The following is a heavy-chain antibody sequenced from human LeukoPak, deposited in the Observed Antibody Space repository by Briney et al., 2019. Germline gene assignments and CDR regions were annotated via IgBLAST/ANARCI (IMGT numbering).Heavy chain of an antibody. CDR3: ARRGEGDSSSSPFDY. CDR2: IYYSGST. D-gene: IGHD6-6*01. V-gene: IGHV4-59*12. Sequence: SETLSLTCTVSGGSISSYYWSWIRQPPGKGLEWIGYIYYSGSTNYNPSLKSRVTISVDTSKNQFSLKLSSVTAADTAVYYCARRGEGDSSSSPFDYWGQGTLVTVSS. J-gene: IGHJ4*02. CDR1: GGSISSYY.